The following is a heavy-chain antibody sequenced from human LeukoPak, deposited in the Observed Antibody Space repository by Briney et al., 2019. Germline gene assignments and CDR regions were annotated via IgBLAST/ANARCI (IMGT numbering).Heavy chain of an antibody. V-gene: IGHV1-8*01. CDR2: MNPNSGNT. J-gene: IGHJ4*02. CDR3: ARGNRYCSGGSCPDY. D-gene: IGHD2-15*01. Sequence: ASVKVSCKASGYTFTSYDINWVRQATGQGLEWMGWMNPNSGNTGYAQKFQDRVTMTRNTSISTAYMELSSLRSEDTAVYYCARGNRYCSGGSCPDYWGQGTLVTVSS. CDR1: GYTFTSYD.